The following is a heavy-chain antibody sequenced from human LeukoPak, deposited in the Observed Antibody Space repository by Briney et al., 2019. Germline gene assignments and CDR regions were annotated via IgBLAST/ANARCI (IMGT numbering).Heavy chain of an antibody. Sequence: SETLSLTCSVSGGSISSHYWSWIRQPPGKGLEWIGYIYYSGSTNYNPSLKSRVTISVDTSKNQFSLKLSSVTAADTAVYYCARIYGSGSYLDYWGQGTLVTVSS. J-gene: IGHJ4*02. CDR3: ARIYGSGSYLDY. D-gene: IGHD3-10*01. CDR2: IYYSGST. CDR1: GGSISSHY. V-gene: IGHV4-59*08.